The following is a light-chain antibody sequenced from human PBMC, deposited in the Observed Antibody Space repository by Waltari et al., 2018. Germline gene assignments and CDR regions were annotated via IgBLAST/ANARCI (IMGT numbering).Light chain of an antibody. CDR3: AAWDDSLSVTYV. V-gene: IGLV1-47*01. CDR2: RDN. CDR1: NSNIGRNS. Sequence: QSVLTQPPSTSGTPGQTVTISCSGTNSNIGRNSVFLYQQLPGTAPKLLIYRDNQRPSGVPDRFSASKSGTSAALAIRGLRSEDEADYYCAAWDDSLSVTYVFGSGTWVTV. J-gene: IGLJ1*01.